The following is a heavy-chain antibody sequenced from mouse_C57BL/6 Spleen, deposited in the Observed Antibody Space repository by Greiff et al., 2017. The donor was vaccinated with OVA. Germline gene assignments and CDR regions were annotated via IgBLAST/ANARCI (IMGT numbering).Heavy chain of an antibody. CDR3: ARRGITTVVARGYAMDY. V-gene: IGHV1-82*01. Sequence: VQLQQSGPELVKPGASVKISCKASGYAFTSSWMNWVKQRPGKGLEWIGRIYPGDGDTNYNGKFKGKATLTADKSSSTAYMQLSSLTSEDSAVYFCARRGITTVVARGYAMDYWGQGTSVTVSS. CDR2: IYPGDGDT. J-gene: IGHJ4*01. D-gene: IGHD1-1*01. CDR1: GYAFTSSW.